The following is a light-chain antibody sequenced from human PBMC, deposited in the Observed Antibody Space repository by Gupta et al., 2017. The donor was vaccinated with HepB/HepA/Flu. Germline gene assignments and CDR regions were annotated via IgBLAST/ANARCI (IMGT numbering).Light chain of an antibody. J-gene: IGKJ4*01. CDR3: QQYNNWPLT. V-gene: IGKV3-15*01. CDR2: GAS. Sequence: EVVMTQSPATLSVSPGERATLSCRAGQSVNSNLAWYQQKLGQATRLLIYGASTRATGIPARFSGSGSGTEFTLTVSSLQSEDFAVYYCQQYNNWPLTFGGGTKVEIK. CDR1: QSVNSN.